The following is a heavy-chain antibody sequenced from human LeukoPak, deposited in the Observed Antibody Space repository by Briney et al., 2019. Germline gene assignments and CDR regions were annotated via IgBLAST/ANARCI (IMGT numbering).Heavy chain of an antibody. V-gene: IGHV3-53*01. CDR3: TRNWGSDNWFDP. CDR1: GFTASSNY. D-gene: IGHD7-27*01. J-gene: IGHJ5*02. Sequence: GGSLRLSCAASGFTASSNYMTWVRHAPGKGLEWVSVIYSGGSTYYADSAKSRFTISRDNSKNTLYLQMNSLRAEGTAVYYCTRNWGSDNWFDPWGQGTLVTVSS. CDR2: IYSGGST.